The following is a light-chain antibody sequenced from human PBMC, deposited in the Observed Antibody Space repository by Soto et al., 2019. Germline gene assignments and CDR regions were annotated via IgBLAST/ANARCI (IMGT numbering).Light chain of an antibody. J-gene: IGKJ2*01. Sequence: GDRVTITCRASQPIGSWLAWYQQKPGKAPMLLVYDASKLERGAPSRFSGSGSGTEFTLAIDNLQPDDFATYYCQQYESHFRTFGQGTKLEIK. CDR2: DAS. CDR3: QQYESHFRT. V-gene: IGKV1-5*01. CDR1: QPIGSW.